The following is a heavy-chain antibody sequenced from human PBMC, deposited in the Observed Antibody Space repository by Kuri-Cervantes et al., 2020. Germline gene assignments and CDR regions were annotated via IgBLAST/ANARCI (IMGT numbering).Heavy chain of an antibody. CDR2: INPNSGGT. CDR1: GYTLSELS. CDR3: ARGGEGQHLGIGVY. V-gene: IGHV1-2*02. Sequence: ASVKVSCKVSGYTLSELSIHWVRQAPGQGLEWMGWINPNSGGTNYAQKFQGRVTMTRDTSISTAYMELSRLRYDDTAVYYCARGGEGQHLGIGVYWGQGTLVTVSS. J-gene: IGHJ4*02. D-gene: IGHD1-26*01.